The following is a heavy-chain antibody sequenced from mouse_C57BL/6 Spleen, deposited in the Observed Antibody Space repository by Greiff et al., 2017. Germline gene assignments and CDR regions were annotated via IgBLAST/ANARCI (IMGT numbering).Heavy chain of an antibody. CDR3: ARHEKAGYGSSYGYFDV. CDR2: FYPGSGSI. CDR1: GYTFTEYT. D-gene: IGHD1-1*01. J-gene: IGHJ1*03. Sequence: ESGAELVKPGASVKLSCKASGYTFTEYTIHWVKQRSGQGLEWIGWFYPGSGSIKYNEKFKDKATLTADKSSSTVYMELSRLTSEDSAVYFCARHEKAGYGSSYGYFDVWGTGTTVTVSS. V-gene: IGHV1-62-2*01.